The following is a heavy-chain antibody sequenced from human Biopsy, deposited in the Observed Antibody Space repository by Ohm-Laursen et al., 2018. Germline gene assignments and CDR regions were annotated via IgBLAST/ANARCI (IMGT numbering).Heavy chain of an antibody. Sequence: SDTLSLTCPVSGGSISSGGSYWSWIRQRPGKGLEWIGYIFNSANTYYNPSPKNLITISGDTSKNQFSLKLNSVTAADTAVYYCARGDYFDSNGYFWFDPWGQGTLVTVSS. V-gene: IGHV4-31*01. D-gene: IGHD3-22*01. CDR3: ARGDYFDSNGYFWFDP. CDR1: GGSISSGGSY. CDR2: IFNSANT. J-gene: IGHJ5*02.